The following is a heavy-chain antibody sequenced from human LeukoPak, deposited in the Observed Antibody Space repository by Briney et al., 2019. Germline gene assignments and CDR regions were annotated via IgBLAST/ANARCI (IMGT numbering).Heavy chain of an antibody. J-gene: IGHJ6*02. V-gene: IGHV3-30*18. CDR2: ISYDGSNK. CDR1: GFTFSSYS. D-gene: IGHD1-14*01. CDR3: ANQPGGFYYYYGMDV. Sequence: GGSLRLSCAASGFTFSSYSMNWVRQAPGKGLEWVAVISYDGSNKYYADSVKGRFTISRDNSKNTLYLQMNSLRAEDTAVYYCANQPGGFYYYYGMDVWGQGTTVTVSS.